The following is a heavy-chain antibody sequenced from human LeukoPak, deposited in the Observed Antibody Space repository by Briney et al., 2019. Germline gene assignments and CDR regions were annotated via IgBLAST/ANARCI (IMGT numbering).Heavy chain of an antibody. D-gene: IGHD2-8*01. CDR1: GGTFSSYA. J-gene: IGHJ4*02. V-gene: IGHV1-69*04. Sequence: SVKASCKASGGTFSSYAISWVRQAPGQGLEWMGRIIPILGIANYAQKFQGRVTITADRSTSTAYMELSSLRSEDTAVYYCARATNAAVVDYWGQGTLVTVSS. CDR2: IIPILGIA. CDR3: ARATNAAVVDY.